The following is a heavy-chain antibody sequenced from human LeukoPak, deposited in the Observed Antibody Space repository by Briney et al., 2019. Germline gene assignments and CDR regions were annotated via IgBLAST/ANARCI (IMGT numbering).Heavy chain of an antibody. CDR2: TNHSGST. Sequence: SETLSLTCAVYGGSFSGYYWSWIRQTPGKGLEWIGETNHSGSTNYNPSLKSRVTISVDTSKNQFSLKLSSVTAADTAVYYCARIYGRGALDIWGQGTMVTVSS. V-gene: IGHV4-34*01. J-gene: IGHJ3*02. CDR3: ARIYGRGALDI. D-gene: IGHD5-12*01. CDR1: GGSFSGYY.